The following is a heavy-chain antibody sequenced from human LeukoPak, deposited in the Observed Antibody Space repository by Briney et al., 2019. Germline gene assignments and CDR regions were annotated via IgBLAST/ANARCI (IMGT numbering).Heavy chain of an antibody. CDR3: ARDRKDGYNPLDY. CDR2: ISDSSNTI. V-gene: IGHV3-48*02. D-gene: IGHD5-24*01. CDR1: GFTFSSNS. Sequence: GGSLRLSCAVSGFTFSSNSMNWVRQAPGKGLEWISYISDSSNTIYYADSVKGRITISRDNAKDSLYLQMNSLRDEDTAVYYCARDRKDGYNPLDYWGQGTLVTVSS. J-gene: IGHJ4*02.